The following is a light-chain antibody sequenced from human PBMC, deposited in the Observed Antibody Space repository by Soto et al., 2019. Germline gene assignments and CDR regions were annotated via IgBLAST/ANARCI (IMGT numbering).Light chain of an antibody. CDR1: QSVSGSY. CDR3: QQYGSSPPYT. J-gene: IGKJ2*01. Sequence: IVLTQSPGTLSLSPGERATLSCRASQSVSGSYLAWYQQKPGQSPRLLIYGSSDRATGIPDRFSGSGSGTDFTLTISRVEPEDFAVYYCQQYGSSPPYTFGQGTQLESK. CDR2: GSS. V-gene: IGKV3-20*01.